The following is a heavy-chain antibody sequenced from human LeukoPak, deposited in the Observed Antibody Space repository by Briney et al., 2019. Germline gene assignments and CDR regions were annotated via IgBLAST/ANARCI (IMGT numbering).Heavy chain of an antibody. Sequence: PGGSLRLSCVASGFSFSDYYMSWIRQAPGKGLEGVSYISSSGSHTNYADPVTGRFTISRNNAKKSLHLQMNSLRAEDTAVYYCARHPDGSLSLDYWGQGTLVTVSS. D-gene: IGHD1-26*01. J-gene: IGHJ4*02. CDR2: ISSSGSHT. CDR1: GFSFSDYY. V-gene: IGHV3-11*03. CDR3: ARHPDGSLSLDY.